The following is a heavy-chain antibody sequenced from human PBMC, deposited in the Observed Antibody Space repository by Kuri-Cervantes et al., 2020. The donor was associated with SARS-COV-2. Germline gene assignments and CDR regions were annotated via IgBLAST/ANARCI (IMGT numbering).Heavy chain of an antibody. Sequence: GSLRLSCAVYGGSFSGYYWSWIRQPPGKGLEWIGEINHSGSTNYNPSLNSRVTISVDTSKNQFSLKLNSVTAADTAVYYCARHPEYCTNTSCLKSYVEYWGQGTLVTVSS. D-gene: IGHD2-2*01. V-gene: IGHV4-34*01. J-gene: IGHJ4*02. CDR1: GGSFSGYY. CDR3: ARHPEYCTNTSCLKSYVEY. CDR2: INHSGST.